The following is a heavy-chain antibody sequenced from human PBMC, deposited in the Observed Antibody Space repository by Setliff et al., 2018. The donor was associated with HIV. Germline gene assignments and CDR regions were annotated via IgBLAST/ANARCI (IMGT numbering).Heavy chain of an antibody. J-gene: IGHJ6*02. Sequence: SETLSLTCAVAGYSISSGYYWGWIRQPPGKGLEWIGNIYHSGSTYYISSLKSRVTISVDTSKNQFSLKLSSVTAADTAVYYCARQESYSVDDRDYYYYYGMDVWGQGTTVTVSS. V-gene: IGHV4-38-2*01. CDR3: ARQESYSVDDRDYYYYYGMDV. D-gene: IGHD5-12*01. CDR2: IYHSGST. CDR1: GYSISSGYY.